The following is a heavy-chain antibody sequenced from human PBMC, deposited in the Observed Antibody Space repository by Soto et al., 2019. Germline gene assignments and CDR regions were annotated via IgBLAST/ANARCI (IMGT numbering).Heavy chain of an antibody. CDR3: ARDRRAQGVIIDFNWFDP. Sequence: QVQLVQSGAEVKKPGSSVKVSCKASGGTFSSYTISWVRQAPGQGLEWMGRIIPILGIANYAQKFQGRVTITADKSTSTAYMELSSLRSEDTAVYYCARDRRAQGVIIDFNWFDPWGQGTLVTVSS. D-gene: IGHD3-10*01. J-gene: IGHJ5*02. V-gene: IGHV1-69*08. CDR1: GGTFSSYT. CDR2: IIPILGIA.